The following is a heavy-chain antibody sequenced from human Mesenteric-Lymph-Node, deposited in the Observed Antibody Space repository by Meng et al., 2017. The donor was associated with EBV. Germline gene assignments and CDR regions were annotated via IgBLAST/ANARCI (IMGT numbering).Heavy chain of an antibody. V-gene: IGHV4-30-4*01. CDR2: FFYTGAT. CDR3: ARVYGSGSRALDY. J-gene: IGHJ4*02. CDR1: GASISDGCYY. D-gene: IGHD3-10*01. Sequence: QVRVPDAGPGLVKPFPTLFLPWGVSGASISDGCYYWSWIRQPPGKGLEWIGYFFYTGATYYNASLESRLTISVDTSKNQLSLKLTSVTAADTAVYYCARVYGSGSRALDYWGQGILVTVSS.